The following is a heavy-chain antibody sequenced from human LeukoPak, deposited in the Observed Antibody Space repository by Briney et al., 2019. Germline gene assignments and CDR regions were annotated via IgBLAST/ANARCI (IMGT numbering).Heavy chain of an antibody. Sequence: PSETLSLTCTVSGGSISGGYWSWIRQPPGRGLEWIGYVYTSGSTNYNPSLKSRVTISVDMSKSQFALKLSSVTAADTAVYYCAKSYFDYSTYYSYYFNLWGQGALVTVSS. J-gene: IGHJ4*02. CDR2: VYTSGST. V-gene: IGHV4-4*09. CDR3: AKSYFDYSTYYSYYFNL. D-gene: IGHD4-11*01. CDR1: GGSISGGY.